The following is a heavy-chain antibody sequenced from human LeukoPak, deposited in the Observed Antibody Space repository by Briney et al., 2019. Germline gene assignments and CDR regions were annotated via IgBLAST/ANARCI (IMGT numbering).Heavy chain of an antibody. J-gene: IGHJ6*03. D-gene: IGHD3-16*01. CDR1: GYTFTSYG. Sequence: ASVKVSCKASGYTFTSYGISWVRQAPGQGLDGMGWISAYNGNTNYAQKLQGRVTMTTDTSTSTAYMELRSLRSDDTAVYYCARGVYYDYIWGSSGYYYYMDVWGKGTTVTVSS. CDR2: ISAYNGNT. V-gene: IGHV1-18*01. CDR3: ARGVYYDYIWGSSGYYYYMDV.